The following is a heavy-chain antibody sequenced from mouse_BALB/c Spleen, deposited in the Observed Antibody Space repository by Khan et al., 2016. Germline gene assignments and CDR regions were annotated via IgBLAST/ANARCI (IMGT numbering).Heavy chain of an antibody. Sequence: QIQLVQSGAELVRPGTSVKMSCKAAGYNFTNYWIGWVKQRPGHGLEWIGDIYPGGDYTEYNEKFKGKATLTADTSSTTVYMQFSSLTSEDSAIYYCARRGVNYYYSMDYWGQGTSVTVSS. D-gene: IGHD1-3*01. CDR1: GYNFTNYW. CDR3: ARRGVNYYYSMDY. J-gene: IGHJ4*01. CDR2: IYPGGDYT. V-gene: IGHV1-63*02.